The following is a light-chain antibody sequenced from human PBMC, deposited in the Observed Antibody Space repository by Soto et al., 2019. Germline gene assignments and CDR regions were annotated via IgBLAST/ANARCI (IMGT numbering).Light chain of an antibody. CDR3: SSYAGSNNLV. V-gene: IGLV2-11*01. J-gene: IGLJ2*01. Sequence: QSALTQPASVSGSPGQSITVSCTGTSSAVGGYSLVSWYHQNPGKAPKLLISDVTKRPSWVPDRFSGSKSGSTASLTISDLQAEDEADYYCSSYAGSNNLVFGGGTKLTVL. CDR2: DVT. CDR1: SSAVGGYSL.